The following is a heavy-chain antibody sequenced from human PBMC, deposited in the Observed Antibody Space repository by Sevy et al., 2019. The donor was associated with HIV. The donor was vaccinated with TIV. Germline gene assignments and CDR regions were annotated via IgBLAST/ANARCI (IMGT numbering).Heavy chain of an antibody. Sequence: GGSLRLSCAASGFSFRDYGMHWVRQAPGKGMEWVAIIWYDGSNTYYADSVKGRFTISRDNSRNIVYLQMNSLRSDDTAVYYCAKDPVNGSFSAPPDYWGQGNLVTVSS. CDR2: IWYDGSNT. V-gene: IGHV3-33*06. CDR3: AKDPVNGSFSAPPDY. CDR1: GFSFRDYG. D-gene: IGHD3-10*01. J-gene: IGHJ4*02.